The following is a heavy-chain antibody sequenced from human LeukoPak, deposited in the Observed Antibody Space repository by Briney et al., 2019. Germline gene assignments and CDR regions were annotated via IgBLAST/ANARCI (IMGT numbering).Heavy chain of an antibody. Sequence: ASVKVSCKASGGTFSAYAISWVRQAPGQGLEWMGRIIPMISKTDYAQKFQGRVTITADKSTSTAYMELSSLKSEDTAVYYCGRDLWESRGWLGRPIDYWGQGTLVTVSS. V-gene: IGHV1-69*04. CDR3: GRDLWESRGWLGRPIDY. J-gene: IGHJ4*02. CDR2: IIPMISKT. D-gene: IGHD6-19*01. CDR1: GGTFSAYA.